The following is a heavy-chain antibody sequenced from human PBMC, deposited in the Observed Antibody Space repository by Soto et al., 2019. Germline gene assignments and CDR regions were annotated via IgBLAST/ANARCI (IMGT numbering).Heavy chain of an antibody. CDR3: ASSSGWYGDWFDP. J-gene: IGHJ5*02. V-gene: IGHV4-59*01. CDR1: GGSISSYY. Sequence: SETLSLTCTVSGGSISSYYWSWIRQPPGKGLEWIGYIYYSGSTNYNPSLKSRVTISVDTSKNQFSLKLSSVTAADTAVYYCASSSGWYGDWFDPWGKGTLVTVS. CDR2: IYYSGST. D-gene: IGHD6-19*01.